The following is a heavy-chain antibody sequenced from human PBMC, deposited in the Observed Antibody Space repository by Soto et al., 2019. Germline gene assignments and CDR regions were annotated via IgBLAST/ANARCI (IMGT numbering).Heavy chain of an antibody. V-gene: IGHV3-33*01. CDR2: IWFDGSDK. CDR3: ARLYCSATSCYSVGAFDI. D-gene: IGHD2-2*01. Sequence: GGSLRLSCAASGFTFSRYGMHWVRQAPGKGLEWVALIWFDGSDKYYTESVKGRFTISRDNSKSTLYLQMNSLRAEDTALYYCARLYCSATSCYSVGAFDIRGQGTMRTVSS. CDR1: GFTFSRYG. J-gene: IGHJ3*02.